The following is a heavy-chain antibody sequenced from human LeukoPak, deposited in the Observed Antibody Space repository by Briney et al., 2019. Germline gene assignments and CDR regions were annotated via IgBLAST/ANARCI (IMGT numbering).Heavy chain of an antibody. D-gene: IGHD3-22*01. CDR1: GFTFSSYW. V-gene: IGHV3-74*01. Sequence: GGSLRLSCTASGFTFSSYWMHWVRQAPGKGLVWVSRINCDGSSIRYADSVKGVFTISRDNDKNTLNLQMNSLRAEDTAVYYCARDLRGRYYDSSGYCLGYYYYGMDVWGQGTMVTVSS. CDR3: ARDLRGRYYDSSGYCLGYYYYGMDV. CDR2: INCDGSSI. J-gene: IGHJ6*02.